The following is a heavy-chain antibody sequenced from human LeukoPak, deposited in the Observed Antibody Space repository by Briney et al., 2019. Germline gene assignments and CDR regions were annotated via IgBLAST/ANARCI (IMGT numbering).Heavy chain of an antibody. Sequence: PGGSLGLSCAASGFTFSSYAMSWVRQAPGKGLEWVSAISGSGGSTYYADSVKGRFTISRDNSKNTLYLQMKSLRAEDTAVYYCAKGETMMDGWFDYWGQGTLVTVSS. J-gene: IGHJ4*02. CDR2: ISGSGGST. CDR1: GFTFSSYA. CDR3: AKGETMMDGWFDY. D-gene: IGHD3-22*01. V-gene: IGHV3-23*01.